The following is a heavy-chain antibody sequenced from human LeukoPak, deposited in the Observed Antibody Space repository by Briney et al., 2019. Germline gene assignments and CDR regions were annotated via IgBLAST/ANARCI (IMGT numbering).Heavy chain of an antibody. CDR3: ARGGDIVVVPAALDY. CDR2: INPNSGGT. D-gene: IGHD2-2*01. Sequence: ASVKVSCKASGGTFSSYAISWVRQAPGQGLEWMGRINPNSGGTNYAQKFQGRVTMTRDTSISTAYMELSRLRSDDTAVYYCARGGDIVVVPAALDYWGQGTLVTVSS. V-gene: IGHV1-2*06. J-gene: IGHJ4*02. CDR1: GGTFSSYA.